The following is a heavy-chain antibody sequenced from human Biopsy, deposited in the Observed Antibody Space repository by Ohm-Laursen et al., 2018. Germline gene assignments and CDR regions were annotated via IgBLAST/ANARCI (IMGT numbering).Heavy chain of an antibody. D-gene: IGHD2-8*01. Sequence: SLRLSCIASGFTFSSYGMHWVRQAPGKGLEWVAAIWYDGSNKNYADSVKGRFTISRDNSKNTLYLQMNSLRGEDAAVYYCAKCMTGGSNYYFHHCGQGTLVTVSS. CDR3: AKCMTGGSNYYFHH. J-gene: IGHJ4*02. CDR1: GFTFSSYG. CDR2: IWYDGSNK. V-gene: IGHV3-33*06.